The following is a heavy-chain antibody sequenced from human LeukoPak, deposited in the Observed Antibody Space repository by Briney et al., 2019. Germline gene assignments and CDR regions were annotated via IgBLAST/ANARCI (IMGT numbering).Heavy chain of an antibody. J-gene: IGHJ4*02. CDR1: GYTFTSYG. V-gene: IGHV1-18*01. CDR3: LTTSSSWPFFDY. Sequence: ASVKVSCKASGYTFTSYGISWVRQAPGQGLEWMGWISAYNGNTNYAQKLQGRVTMTTDTSTSTAYMELRSLRSDDTAVYYCLTTSSSWPFFDYWGQGTLVTVSS. CDR2: ISAYNGNT. D-gene: IGHD6-13*01.